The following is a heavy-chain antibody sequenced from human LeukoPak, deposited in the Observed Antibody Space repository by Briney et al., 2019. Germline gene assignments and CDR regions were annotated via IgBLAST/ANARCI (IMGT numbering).Heavy chain of an antibody. Sequence: GGSLRLSCAASGFTFSSYGMSWVRQAPGKGLEWVSVIYSGGSTHYADSVKGRFTVSRDNSENTLYLQMNSLRAEDTAVYYCARDGYSSNWYISWGQGTLVTVSS. J-gene: IGHJ4*02. D-gene: IGHD6-13*01. V-gene: IGHV3-53*01. CDR1: GFTFSSYG. CDR2: IYSGGST. CDR3: ARDGYSSNWYIS.